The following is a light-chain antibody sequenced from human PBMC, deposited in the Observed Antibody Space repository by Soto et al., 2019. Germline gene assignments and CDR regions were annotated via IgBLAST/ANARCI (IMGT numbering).Light chain of an antibody. CDR3: HQYINWPKT. CDR1: QSVASN. CDR2: GAS. V-gene: IGKV3D-15*01. J-gene: IGKJ1*01. Sequence: EIVMTQSPTTLSVSPGESTTLSCRASQSVASNLAWYQQKPGQAPRLLIYGASTRATDIPARFSGSGSGTEFTLTISSLQSEDFAVYYCHQYINWPKTFGQGTKVDIK.